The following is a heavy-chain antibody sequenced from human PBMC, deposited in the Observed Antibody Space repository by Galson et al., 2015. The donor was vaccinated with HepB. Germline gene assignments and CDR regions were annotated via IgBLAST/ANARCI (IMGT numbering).Heavy chain of an antibody. Sequence: SVKVSCKASGYTFTSYDINWVRQATGQGLEWMGWMNPNSGNTGYAQKFQGRVTMTRNTSISTAYMELSSLRSEDTAVYYCARGRVYYDSSGNFPYFDYWGQGTLVTVSS. CDR1: GYTFTSYD. D-gene: IGHD3-22*01. CDR3: ARGRVYYDSSGNFPYFDY. J-gene: IGHJ4*02. V-gene: IGHV1-8*01. CDR2: MNPNSGNT.